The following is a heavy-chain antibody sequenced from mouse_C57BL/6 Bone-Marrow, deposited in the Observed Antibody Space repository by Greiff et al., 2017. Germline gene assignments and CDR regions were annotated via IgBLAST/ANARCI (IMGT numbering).Heavy chain of an antibody. D-gene: IGHD2-5*01. CDR3: ARDPLYYSNSYYAMDY. Sequence: EVKLVESGPGLVKPSQSLSLTCSVTGYSITSGYYWNWIRQFPGNKLEWMGYISYDGSNNYNPSLKNRISITRDTSKNQFFLKLNSVTTEDTATYYCARDPLYYSNSYYAMDYWGQGTSVTVSS. V-gene: IGHV3-6*01. J-gene: IGHJ4*01. CDR2: ISYDGSN. CDR1: GYSITSGYY.